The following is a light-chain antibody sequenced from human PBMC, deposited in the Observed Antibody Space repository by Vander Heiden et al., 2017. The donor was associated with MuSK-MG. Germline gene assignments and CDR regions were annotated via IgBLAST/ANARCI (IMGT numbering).Light chain of an antibody. V-gene: IGKV3-20*01. CDR2: GAS. J-gene: IGKJ1*01. CDR3: QQYGTSRWT. CDR1: RSVGSNY. Sequence: EIVLTQSPDSLSLSPGERVTLSCRASRSVGSNYVAWYQQKPGQAPRLLIYGASSRATGIPDRFSGSGSGTDFILTISRLEPEDSAVFYCQQYGTSRWTFGQGTKVEV.